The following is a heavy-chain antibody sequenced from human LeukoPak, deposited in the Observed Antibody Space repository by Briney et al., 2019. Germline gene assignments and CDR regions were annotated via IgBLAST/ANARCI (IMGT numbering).Heavy chain of an antibody. Sequence: RGSLRLSCAASGFTLSDYYMSWIRQAPGKGREWVSYISSSGSTIYYADSVKGRCTISRDNAKTSLYLQMNSLRAEDTAVYYCARDYYDSSGYYFLGDAFDIWGQGTMVTVSS. V-gene: IGHV3-11*04. D-gene: IGHD3-22*01. CDR2: ISSSGSTI. J-gene: IGHJ3*02. CDR1: GFTLSDYY. CDR3: ARDYYDSSGYYFLGDAFDI.